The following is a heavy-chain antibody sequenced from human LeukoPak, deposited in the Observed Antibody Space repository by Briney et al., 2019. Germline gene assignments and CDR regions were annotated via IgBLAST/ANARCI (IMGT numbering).Heavy chain of an antibody. V-gene: IGHV4-34*01. Sequence: SETLSLTCAVYGGSFSGYYWSWIRQPPGKGLEWIGEVNHSGSTNYNPSLKSRVTISVDTSKNPFSLKLSSVTAADTAVYYCARDQGVGYCSSTSCYTRWFDPWGQGTLVTVSS. D-gene: IGHD2-2*02. CDR2: VNHSGST. CDR3: ARDQGVGYCSSTSCYTRWFDP. J-gene: IGHJ5*02. CDR1: GGSFSGYY.